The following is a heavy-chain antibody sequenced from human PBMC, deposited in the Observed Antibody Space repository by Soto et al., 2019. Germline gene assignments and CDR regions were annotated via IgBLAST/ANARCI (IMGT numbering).Heavy chain of an antibody. V-gene: IGHV2-5*02. CDR3: AHLVVAGTPYDFDS. D-gene: IGHD3-10*01. Sequence: QITLKESGPTLVKPTQTLTMTCTFSGFSLSTSGVGVGWIRQPPGKALEWLTFIYWDDDKRNSPFLKSRLTSTKDTTKHQVVLTKPNMEPVDTAPYYFAHLVVAGTPYDFDSCRQTTLVTVSS. J-gene: IGHJ4*02. CDR1: GFSLSTSGVG. CDR2: IYWDDDK.